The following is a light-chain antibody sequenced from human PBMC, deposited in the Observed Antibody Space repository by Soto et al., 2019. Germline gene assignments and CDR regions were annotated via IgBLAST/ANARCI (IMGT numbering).Light chain of an antibody. CDR1: SSNIGSNT. Sequence: QSVLTQPPSVSGTPGQRVTISSSGSSSNIGSNTVNWFQQLPGTAPKLLIYSNNQRPSGVPDRFSGSKSGTSASLAISGLQSEDEADYYCAVWDDSLQGYVFGTGTKLTVL. CDR3: AVWDDSLQGYV. CDR2: SNN. V-gene: IGLV1-44*01. J-gene: IGLJ1*01.